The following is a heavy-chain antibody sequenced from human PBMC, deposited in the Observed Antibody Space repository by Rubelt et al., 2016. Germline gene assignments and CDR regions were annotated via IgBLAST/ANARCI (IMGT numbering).Heavy chain of an antibody. Sequence: QVQLVQSGAEVKKPGASVKVSCKASGYTFTGYYMHWVRQAPGQGLEWMGRINPNSGGTNYAQKFQGRVTMTRDTSISTAYMELSRLRSDDTAGYYCARVPAGYCSSTSCYVSDYWGQGTLVTVSS. D-gene: IGHD2-2*03. CDR3: ARVPAGYCSSTSCYVSDY. CDR2: INPNSGGT. CDR1: GYTFTGYY. J-gene: IGHJ4*02. V-gene: IGHV1-2*06.